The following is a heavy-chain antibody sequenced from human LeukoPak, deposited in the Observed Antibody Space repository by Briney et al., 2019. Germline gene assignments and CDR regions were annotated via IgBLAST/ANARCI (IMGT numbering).Heavy chain of an antibody. V-gene: IGHV3-53*01. CDR3: AKARYGYVAAY. D-gene: IGHD5-18*01. CDR1: GFTVSSNY. Sequence: GGSLRLSCAASGFTVSSNYMSWVRQAPGKGLEWVSVIYSGGSTYYADSVKGRFTISRDNSKNTLYLQMNSLRAEDTAVYYCAKARYGYVAAYWGQGTLVTVSS. CDR2: IYSGGST. J-gene: IGHJ4*02.